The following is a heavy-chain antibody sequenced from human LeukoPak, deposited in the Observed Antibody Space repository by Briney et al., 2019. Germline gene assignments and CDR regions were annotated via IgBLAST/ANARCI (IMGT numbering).Heavy chain of an antibody. CDR3: ARHVEITAAGFDY. CDR2: TYLGDSDT. J-gene: IGHJ4*02. D-gene: IGHD6-13*01. CDR1: GYSFTNYW. V-gene: IGHV5-51*01. Sequence: GESLKISCKVSGYSFTNYWIGWARQMPGEGLEWMGITYLGDSDTRYSPSFQGQVTISADKSFSTAYLQWRSLKVSDSAMYYCARHVEITAAGFDYWGQGTLVTVSS.